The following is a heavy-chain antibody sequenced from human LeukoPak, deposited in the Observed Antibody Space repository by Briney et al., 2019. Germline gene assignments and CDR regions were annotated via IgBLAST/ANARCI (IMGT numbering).Heavy chain of an antibody. Sequence: ASVKVSCKASGYTFTSYGISWVRQAPGQGLEWMGWISAYNGNTNYAQKLQGRVTMTTDTSTSTAYMELRSLRTDDTAVYYCARDSSGWYDLPPDYWGQGTLVTVSS. D-gene: IGHD6-19*01. CDR1: GYTFTSYG. CDR2: ISAYNGNT. V-gene: IGHV1-18*01. CDR3: ARDSSGWYDLPPDY. J-gene: IGHJ4*02.